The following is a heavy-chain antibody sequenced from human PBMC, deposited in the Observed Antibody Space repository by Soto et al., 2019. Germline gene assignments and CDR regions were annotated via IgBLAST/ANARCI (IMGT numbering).Heavy chain of an antibody. CDR2: IYYSGST. CDR1: GGSISSGDYY. Sequence: PSETLSLTCTVSGGSISSGDYYWSWIRQPPGKGLEGIGYIYYSGSTYYNPSLKSRVTIPVDTSKNQFSLKLSSVTAADTAVYYCARGDYRDLPEHFDYWGQGTLVTVSP. V-gene: IGHV4-30-4*01. CDR3: ARGDYRDLPEHFDY. D-gene: IGHD4-17*01. J-gene: IGHJ4*02.